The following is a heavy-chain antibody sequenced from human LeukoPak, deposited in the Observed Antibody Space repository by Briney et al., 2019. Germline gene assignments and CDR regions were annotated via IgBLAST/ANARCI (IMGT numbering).Heavy chain of an antibody. CDR2: IWYDGSNK. J-gene: IGHJ6*03. CDR3: AKQGYYYYMDV. CDR1: GFTFSSYG. Sequence: GGSLRLSCAASGFTFSSYGMHWVRQAPGKGLEWVAVIWYDGSNKYYADSAKGRFTISRDNSKNTLYLQMNSLRAEDTAVYYCAKQGYYYYMDVWGKGTTVTVSS. V-gene: IGHV3-33*06.